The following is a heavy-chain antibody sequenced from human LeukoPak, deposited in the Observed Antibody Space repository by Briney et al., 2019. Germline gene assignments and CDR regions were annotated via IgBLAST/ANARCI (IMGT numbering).Heavy chain of an antibody. CDR3: ARGGYYGSGSFPDY. CDR2: ISAYNGDT. Sequence: ASVKVSCKASGYTFTGYYMHWVRQAPGQGLEWMGWISAYNGDTNYAQNLQGRVTMTTDTSTSTAYMELRSLRSDDTAVYYCARGGYYGSGSFPDYWGQGTLVTVSS. V-gene: IGHV1-18*04. D-gene: IGHD3-10*01. CDR1: GYTFTGYY. J-gene: IGHJ4*02.